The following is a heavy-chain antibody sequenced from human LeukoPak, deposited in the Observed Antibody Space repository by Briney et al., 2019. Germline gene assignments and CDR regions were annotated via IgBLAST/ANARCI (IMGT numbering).Heavy chain of an antibody. CDR2: IIPIFGTA. Sequence: ASVKVSCKASGGTFSSYAISWVRQAPGQGLEWMGGIIPIFGTANYAQKFKGRVTITADESTSTAYMELSSLRSEDTAVYYCARAQDYDFWSGLGFDPWGQGTLVTVSA. J-gene: IGHJ5*02. D-gene: IGHD3-3*01. CDR1: GGTFSSYA. V-gene: IGHV1-69*13. CDR3: ARAQDYDFWSGLGFDP.